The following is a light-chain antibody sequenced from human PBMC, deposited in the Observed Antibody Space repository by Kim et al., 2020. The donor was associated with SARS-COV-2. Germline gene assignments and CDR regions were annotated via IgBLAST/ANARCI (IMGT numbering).Light chain of an antibody. CDR3: QQYGDSLT. V-gene: IGKV3-20*01. J-gene: IGKJ4*01. CDR2: GTS. Sequence: LYPEHEDTHLCRASQSVISSYLARYPQNPGQPPRLLIYGTSHRAPGLPDRFRGSGSGTHFSLTINRLEPEDCGLYFCQQYGDSLTFGGGTKVDIK. CDR1: QSVISSY.